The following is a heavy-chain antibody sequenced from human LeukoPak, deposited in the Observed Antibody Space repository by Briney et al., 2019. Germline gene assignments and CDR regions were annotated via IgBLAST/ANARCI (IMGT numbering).Heavy chain of an antibody. D-gene: IGHD2-2*03. CDR1: GFTFSTYT. CDR3: AKPTQLDGY. J-gene: IGHJ4*02. V-gene: IGHV3-23*01. Sequence: GGSLRLSCAASGFTFSTYTMNWVRQAPGKGLEWVSAISGSGGSTYYADSVKGRFTISRDNSKNTLYLQMNSLRAEDTAVYYCAKPTQLDGYWGQGTLVTVSS. CDR2: ISGSGGST.